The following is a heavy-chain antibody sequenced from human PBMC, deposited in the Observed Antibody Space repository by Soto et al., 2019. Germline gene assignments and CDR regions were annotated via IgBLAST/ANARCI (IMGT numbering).Heavy chain of an antibody. CDR2: ISGGGVNT. CDR3: AKERFEGASNGLDV. J-gene: IGHJ6*02. CDR1: GFSFDDYA. V-gene: IGHV3-23*01. D-gene: IGHD3-9*01. Sequence: EVQLLESGGGSVQPGGSLRLSCTASGFSFDDYAMTWVRQAPGKGLEWVSSISGGGVNTYYADSVMGRFTVSRDNSKNTLFLQMNSLRADDTAVYYCAKERFEGASNGLDVWGQGTTVAVSS.